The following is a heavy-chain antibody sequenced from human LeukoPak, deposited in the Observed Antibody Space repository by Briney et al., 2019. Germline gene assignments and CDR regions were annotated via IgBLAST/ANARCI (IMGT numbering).Heavy chain of an antibody. V-gene: IGHV1-8*01. D-gene: IGHD1/OR15-1a*01. CDR1: GYTFTSYD. J-gene: IGHJ3*02. Sequence: ASVKVSCKASGYTFTSYDINWVRQATGQGLEWMGWMNPNSGNTGYGQTFQGRVTMTRDTSISTAYMGLSSLRSEDTAMYYCVRNKDGFTIWGQGTMVTVSS. CDR2: MNPNSGNT. CDR3: VRNKDGFTI.